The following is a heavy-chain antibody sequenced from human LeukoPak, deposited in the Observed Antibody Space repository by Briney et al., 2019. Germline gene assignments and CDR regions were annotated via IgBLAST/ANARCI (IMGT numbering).Heavy chain of an antibody. CDR2: ISAYNGNT. D-gene: IGHD6-13*01. CDR3: AAAGYSSSWRNWFDP. Sequence: ASVKVSCKASGYTFTSYGISWVRQAPGQGLEWMGWISAYNGNTNYAQKLQGRVTMTTDTSTSTAYMELRSLRSEDTAVYYCAAAGYSSSWRNWFDPWGQGTLVTVSS. J-gene: IGHJ5*02. V-gene: IGHV1-18*01. CDR1: GYTFTSYG.